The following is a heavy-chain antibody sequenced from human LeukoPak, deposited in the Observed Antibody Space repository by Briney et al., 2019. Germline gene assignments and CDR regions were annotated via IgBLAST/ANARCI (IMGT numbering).Heavy chain of an antibody. D-gene: IGHD3-22*01. CDR2: ISGSGGST. J-gene: IGHJ4*02. CDR3: ATRYDSSGYYYPFDY. CDR1: GFTFSSYA. Sequence: PGGSLRLSCAASGFTFSSYAMSWVRQAPGKGLEWVSAISGSGGSTYYADSVKGRFTISRDNSKNTLYLQMNSLRAEDTAVYYCATRYDSSGYYYPFDYWGQGTLVTVSS. V-gene: IGHV3-23*01.